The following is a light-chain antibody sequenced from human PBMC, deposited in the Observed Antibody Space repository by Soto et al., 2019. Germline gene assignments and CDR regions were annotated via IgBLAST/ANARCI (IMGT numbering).Light chain of an antibody. CDR2: AAS. CDR3: QQYDYSPRT. Sequence: EIVLTQSPGTLSLSPGERATLSCRASLSLPSRSLAWYQQRPGRAPRVLISAASTRAADIPDRFSGSGSGTDFTLTINRLEPEDFAVYYCQQYDYSPRTFGQGTKVDIK. CDR1: LSLPSRS. V-gene: IGKV3-20*01. J-gene: IGKJ1*01.